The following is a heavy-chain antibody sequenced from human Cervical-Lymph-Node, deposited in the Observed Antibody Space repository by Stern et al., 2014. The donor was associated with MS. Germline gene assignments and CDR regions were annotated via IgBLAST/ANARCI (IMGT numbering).Heavy chain of an antibody. CDR1: GDSVSSNSVT. V-gene: IGHV6-1*01. CDR3: ARGFHLGESYFDY. Sequence: QVQLGQSGPGLVKPSQTLSLTCAISGDSVSSNSVTWNWIRQSPSRGLEWLGRTYYRSKRYSESAVFVKSRITINPDTSRNQFSLQLNSVTPEDTAVYYCARGFHLGESYFDYWGQGIRVTVSS. J-gene: IGHJ4*02. D-gene: IGHD3-10*01. CDR2: TYYRSKRYS.